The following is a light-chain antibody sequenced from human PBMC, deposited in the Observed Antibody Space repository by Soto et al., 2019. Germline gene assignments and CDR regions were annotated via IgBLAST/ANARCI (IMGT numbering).Light chain of an antibody. CDR2: EVT. V-gene: IGLV2-14*01. Sequence: QSALTQPASVSGSPGQSITISCTGTSSDVGAHNYVSWYQQHPGKAPKLLIFEVTNRPSGVSNRFSGSKSGNTASLTISGLQAEDEADYYYSSYASNNVIFGGGTQLTVL. J-gene: IGLJ2*01. CDR3: SSYASNNVI. CDR1: SSDVGAHNY.